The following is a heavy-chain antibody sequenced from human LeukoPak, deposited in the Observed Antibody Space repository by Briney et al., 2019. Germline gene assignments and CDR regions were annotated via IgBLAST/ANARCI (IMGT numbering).Heavy chain of an antibody. V-gene: IGHV3-23*01. CDR2: IIGSGSTT. D-gene: IGHD3-22*01. J-gene: IGHJ4*02. CDR3: AKESSGYYYDFDY. CDR1: GFTFSSYA. Sequence: GGSLRLSCAASGFTFSSYAMSWVRRAPGKGLEWVSPIIGSGSTTYHADSVKGRFTISRDSSKNTLYLQMNSLRAEDTAVYYCAKESSGYYYDFDYWGQGTLVTVSS.